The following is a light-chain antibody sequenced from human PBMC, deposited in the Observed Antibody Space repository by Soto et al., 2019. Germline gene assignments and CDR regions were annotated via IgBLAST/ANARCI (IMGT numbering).Light chain of an antibody. CDR3: SSFTSSHTWV. J-gene: IGLJ3*02. V-gene: IGLV2-14*01. CDR2: EVA. CDR1: SSDVGGFNY. Sequence: QSALTQPASVSGSPGQSITIYCTGTSSDVGGFNYVSWYQQHPGRAPKVMIYEVAIRPSGVSDRFSGSKSGNTASLTISGLQADDEADYYCSSFTSSHTWVFGGGTKLTVL.